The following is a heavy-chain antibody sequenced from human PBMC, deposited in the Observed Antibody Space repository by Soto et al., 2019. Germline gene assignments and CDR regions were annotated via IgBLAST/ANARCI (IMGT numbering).Heavy chain of an antibody. V-gene: IGHV3-30-3*01. CDR3: ARPGGNYYDSSGYYYPGGYFDY. D-gene: IGHD3-22*01. CDR2: ISYDGSNK. Sequence: QVQLVESGGGVVQPGRSLRLSCAASGFTFSSYAMHWVRQAPGKGLEWVAVISYDGSNKYYADSVKGRFTISRDNSKNTLYLQMNRLRAEDTAVYYCARPGGNYYDSSGYYYPGGYFDYWGQGTLVTVSS. CDR1: GFTFSSYA. J-gene: IGHJ4*02.